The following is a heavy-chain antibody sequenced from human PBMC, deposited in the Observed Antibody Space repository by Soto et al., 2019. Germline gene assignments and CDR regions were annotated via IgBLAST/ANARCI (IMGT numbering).Heavy chain of an antibody. Sequence: QVQLVQSGAEVKKPGASVKVSCKDSGYTFTSYGISWVRQAHGQGLEWMGWISAYNVNTSYSQKLQGRVTITTDTSTSTAYMELRSLRSDDTAVYYCARSGATTLNWFDPWGQGTLVTVSS. J-gene: IGHJ5*02. CDR1: GYTFTSYG. CDR3: ARSGATTLNWFDP. CDR2: ISAYNVNT. V-gene: IGHV1-18*01. D-gene: IGHD1-7*01.